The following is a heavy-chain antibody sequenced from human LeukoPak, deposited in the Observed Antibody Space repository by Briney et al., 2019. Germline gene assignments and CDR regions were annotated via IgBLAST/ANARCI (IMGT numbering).Heavy chain of an antibody. CDR1: GGSISSYY. CDR3: ARVPRYVHYYYGMDV. J-gene: IGHJ6*02. CDR2: IYYSGST. D-gene: IGHD2-15*01. Sequence: SETLSLTCTVSGGSISSYYWSWVRQPPGKGLEWIGYIYYSGSTNYNPSLKSRVTISVDTSKNQFSLKLSSVTAADTAVYYCARVPRYVHYYYGMDVWGQGTTVTVSS. V-gene: IGHV4-59*01.